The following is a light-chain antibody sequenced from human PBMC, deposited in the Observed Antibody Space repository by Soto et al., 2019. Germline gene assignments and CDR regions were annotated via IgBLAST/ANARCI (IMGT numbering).Light chain of an antibody. CDR1: SSNIGSNP. J-gene: IGLJ3*02. CDR3: ATWEDTLYGPV. CDR2: RNN. V-gene: IGLV1-44*01. Sequence: QSVLTQPPSASGTPGQTVTISCSGSSSNIGSNPVQWYQQVPGTAPKLLIYRNNQRPSGVPDRFSGSKSGTSASLAISGLLSEDEADFHCATWEDTLYGPVFGGGTKVTVL.